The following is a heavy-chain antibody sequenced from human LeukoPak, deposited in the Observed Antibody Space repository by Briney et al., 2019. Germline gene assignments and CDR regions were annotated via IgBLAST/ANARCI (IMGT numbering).Heavy chain of an antibody. V-gene: IGHV3-48*04. CDR1: GFTFSSYT. D-gene: IGHD3-10*01. CDR3: ARVSGSYYSPEERSDY. Sequence: HPGGSLRLSCAASGFTFSSYTMNWVRQAPGKGLEWFSYIGIRTPTIFYADSVQGRFTVSRENANNSLFLQMNNLRAEDTAVYFCARVSGSYYSPEERSDYWGQGTLVTVSS. CDR2: IGIRTPTI. J-gene: IGHJ4*02.